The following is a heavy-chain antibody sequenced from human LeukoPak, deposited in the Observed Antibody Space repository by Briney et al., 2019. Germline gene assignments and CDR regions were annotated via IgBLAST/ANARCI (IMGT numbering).Heavy chain of an antibody. CDR1: GFTFSDSY. D-gene: IGHD6-6*01. V-gene: IGHV3-11*04. J-gene: IGHJ5*01. Sequence: PGGSLRLSCAASGFTFSDSYMTWVRQAPGRGVEWVAYISGSGHDINYSDSVKGRFTISRDNAKNSLYLQMSSLRVEDTAVYYCTRDPRHFDSCGQGTLVTVSS. CDR2: ISGSGHDI. CDR3: TRDPRHFDS.